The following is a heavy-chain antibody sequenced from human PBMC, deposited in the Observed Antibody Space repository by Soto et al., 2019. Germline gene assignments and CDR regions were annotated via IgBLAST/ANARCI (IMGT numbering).Heavy chain of an antibody. CDR2: ISGGGAST. V-gene: IGHV3-23*01. Sequence: EVQMLESGGGLVQPGGSLRLSCAGSASAFSRSMSWVRQAPGKGLECVSTISGGGASTYYADSVKGRFTISRDHFKKTLSLQTNILRAEDTAVYYCAKGGHPSHFYSWGQGTRVTVSS. CDR1: ASAFSRS. J-gene: IGHJ4*02. CDR3: AKGGHPSHFYS.